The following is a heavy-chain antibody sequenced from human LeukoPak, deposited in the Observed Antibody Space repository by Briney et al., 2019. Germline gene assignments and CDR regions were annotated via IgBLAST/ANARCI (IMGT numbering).Heavy chain of an antibody. V-gene: IGHV1-24*01. CDR1: GYTLTELC. CDR2: FDPEDGET. CDR3: ATGMGPDYYDSSGDGGY. D-gene: IGHD3-22*01. Sequence: ASVKVSCKVSGYTLTELCMHWARQAPGKGLEWMGGFDPEDGETIYAQKFQGRVTMTEDTSTDTAYMELSSLRSEDTAVYYCATGMGPDYYDSSGDGGYWGQGTLVTVSS. J-gene: IGHJ4*02.